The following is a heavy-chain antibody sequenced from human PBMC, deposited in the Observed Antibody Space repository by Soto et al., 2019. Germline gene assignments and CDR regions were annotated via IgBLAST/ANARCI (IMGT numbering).Heavy chain of an antibody. CDR3: ARDVHLNGMDV. J-gene: IGHJ6*02. D-gene: IGHD1-1*01. CDR1: GGSISSGDYY. V-gene: IGHV4-30-4*01. CDR2: IYYSGST. Sequence: QVQLQESGPGLVKPSQTLSLTCTVSGGSISSGDYYWSWIRQPPGKGLEWIGYIYYSGSTYYNPSLNSRVTLSVDTSKNQFSLKLRSVTAADTAVYYCARDVHLNGMDVWGQGTTVTVSS.